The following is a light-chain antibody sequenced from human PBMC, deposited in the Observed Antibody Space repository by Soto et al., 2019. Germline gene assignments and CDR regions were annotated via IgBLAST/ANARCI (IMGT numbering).Light chain of an antibody. CDR1: SSNIGTSS. V-gene: IGLV1-44*01. CDR2: TTN. J-gene: IGLJ1*01. Sequence: QSVLTQPHSASGTPGQRVTISCSGSSSNIGTSSVHWFQQLPGTAPKLLISTTNQRPSGVPERFSGSKSGTSASLAISGLQSEDEADYYCAAWDDSLNGNVFGTEPKVNVL. CDR3: AAWDDSLNGNV.